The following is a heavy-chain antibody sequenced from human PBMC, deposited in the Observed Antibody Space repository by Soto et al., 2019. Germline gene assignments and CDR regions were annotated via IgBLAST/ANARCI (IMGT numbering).Heavy chain of an antibody. J-gene: IGHJ3*02. Sequence: EVQLVQSGTEVKKPGDSLRISCTGSGYSFTSYWISWVRQMPGKGLEWMARIDPSDSYSHYSPSFRGHVTTSADKSITTAILQWSSLKASDTAVYYCARHPTAFVGTTAAFDIWGQGTMVIVSS. CDR3: ARHPTAFVGTTAAFDI. CDR2: IDPSDSYS. D-gene: IGHD1-1*01. CDR1: GYSFTSYW. V-gene: IGHV5-10-1*03.